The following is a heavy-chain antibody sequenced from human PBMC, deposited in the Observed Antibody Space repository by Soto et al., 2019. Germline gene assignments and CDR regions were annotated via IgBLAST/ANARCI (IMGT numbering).Heavy chain of an antibody. Sequence: GGSLRLPCAASGFTFSSYAMHWVRQAPGKGLEWVAVISYDGSNKYYADSVKGRFTISRDNSKNTLYLQMNSLRAEDTAVYYCARGPGGYEYYYYGMDVWGQGTTVTVSS. J-gene: IGHJ6*02. CDR3: ARGPGGYEYYYYGMDV. CDR1: GFTFSSYA. CDR2: ISYDGSNK. D-gene: IGHD5-12*01. V-gene: IGHV3-30-3*01.